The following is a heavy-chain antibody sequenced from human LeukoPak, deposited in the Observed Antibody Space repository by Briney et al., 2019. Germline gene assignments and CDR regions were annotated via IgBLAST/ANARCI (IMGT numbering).Heavy chain of an antibody. CDR2: IYYSGST. J-gene: IGHJ4*02. CDR3: ARVYSSSWYTYLDY. D-gene: IGHD6-13*01. Sequence: PSETLSLTCTVSGGSISSGDYYWSWIRQPPGKGLEWIGYIYYSGSTYYNPSLKSRVTISVDTSKNQFSLKLSSVTAADTAVYYCARVYSSSWYTYLDYWGQGTLVTVSS. V-gene: IGHV4-30-4*01. CDR1: GGSISSGDYY.